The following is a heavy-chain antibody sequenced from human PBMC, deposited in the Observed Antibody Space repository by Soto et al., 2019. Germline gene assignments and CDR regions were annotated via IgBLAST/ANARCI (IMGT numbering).Heavy chain of an antibody. V-gene: IGHV3-53*01. Sequence: GGSLRLSCAASGFTVSSNYMSWVRQSSGKGLEWVSVIYSGGSTYYADSVKGRFTISRDNSKNTLYLQMNSLRAEDTAVYYCATSRIAAVPGTYYYYGMDVWGQGTTVTVSS. CDR1: GFTVSSNY. J-gene: IGHJ6*02. D-gene: IGHD6-13*01. CDR3: ATSRIAAVPGTYYYYGMDV. CDR2: IYSGGST.